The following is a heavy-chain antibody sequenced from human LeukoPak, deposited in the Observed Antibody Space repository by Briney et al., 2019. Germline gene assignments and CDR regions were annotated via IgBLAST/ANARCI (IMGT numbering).Heavy chain of an antibody. D-gene: IGHD2-2*01. Sequence: SVKVSSKASGGTFSSYAISWVRQAPGQGLEWMGGIIPIFGTANYAQKFQGRVTITADESTSTAYMELSSLRSEDTAVYYCARVIVVVPAAVNDAFDIWGQGTMVTVSS. J-gene: IGHJ3*02. CDR2: IIPIFGTA. CDR1: GGTFSSYA. V-gene: IGHV1-69*13. CDR3: ARVIVVVPAAVNDAFDI.